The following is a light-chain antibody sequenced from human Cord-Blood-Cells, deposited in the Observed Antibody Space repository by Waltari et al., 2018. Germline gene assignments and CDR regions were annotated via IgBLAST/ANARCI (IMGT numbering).Light chain of an antibody. CDR1: SRDVGGYNY. CDR2: DVS. CDR3: CSYAGSYTYV. V-gene: IGLV2-11*01. Sequence: QSALTQPRPVSGSPGQSVTISCTGNSRDVGGYNYVSWYQQPPGKAPKLMIYDVSKRPSGVPDRFSGSKSGNTASLTISGLQAEDEADYYCCSYAGSYTYVFGTGTKVTVL. J-gene: IGLJ1*01.